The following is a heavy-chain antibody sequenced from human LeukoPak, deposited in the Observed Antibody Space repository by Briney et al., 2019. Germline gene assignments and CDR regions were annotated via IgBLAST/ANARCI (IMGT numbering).Heavy chain of an antibody. D-gene: IGHD6-13*01. V-gene: IGHV4-4*07. Sequence: PSETLSLTCTVSGGSISSYYWSWIRQPAGKGLEWIGRIYTSGSTNYNPSLKSRVTMSVDTSKNQFSLKLSSVTAADTAVYYCARDLVSSSWLSANYYYGMDVWGQGTTVTVSS. J-gene: IGHJ6*02. CDR2: IYTSGST. CDR1: GGSISSYY. CDR3: ARDLVSSSWLSANYYYGMDV.